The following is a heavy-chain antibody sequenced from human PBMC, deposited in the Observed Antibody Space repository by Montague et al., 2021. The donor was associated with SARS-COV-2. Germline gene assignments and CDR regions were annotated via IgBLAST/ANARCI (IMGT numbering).Heavy chain of an antibody. Sequence: SETLSLTCAVYGGSFSGYDWNWIRQPPGRGLELIGEINHSGSTNYNPSLKSRVTISVDTSKNQFSLKLSSVPAADTAVDYCARGARQGYGFRRGSFDSWGQGTLVTVSS. V-gene: IGHV4-34*01. CDR2: INHSGST. D-gene: IGHD3-10*01. CDR1: GGSFSGYD. CDR3: ARGARQGYGFRRGSFDS. J-gene: IGHJ4*02.